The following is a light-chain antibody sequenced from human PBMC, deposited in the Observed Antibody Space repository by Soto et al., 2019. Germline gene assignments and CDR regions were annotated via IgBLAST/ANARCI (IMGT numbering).Light chain of an antibody. CDR2: GNN. CDR3: AAWDDSLSVDV. CDR1: SSNIGSHT. J-gene: IGLJ1*01. V-gene: IGLV1-44*01. Sequence: QSVLTQPPSASGTPGQKVTISCSGSSSNIGSHTVNWFQQLPGTAPKLLIYGNNQRPSGVPDRFSGSKSGTSASLAISGLQSEDEADYYCAAWDDSLSVDVFGSGTKLTVL.